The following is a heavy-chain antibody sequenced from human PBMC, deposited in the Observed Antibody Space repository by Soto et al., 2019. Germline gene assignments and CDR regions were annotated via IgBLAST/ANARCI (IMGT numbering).Heavy chain of an antibody. CDR3: AKDRDIVVAPAARGYFDY. CDR2: ISGSGGST. CDR1: GFTFSSYA. J-gene: IGHJ4*02. D-gene: IGHD2-2*01. Sequence: GGSLRLSCAASGFTFSSYAMSWVRQAPGKGLEWVSAISGSGGSTYYADSVKGRFTISRDNSKNTLYLQMNSLRAEDTAVYYCAKDRDIVVAPAARGYFDYWGQGTLVTVSS. V-gene: IGHV3-23*01.